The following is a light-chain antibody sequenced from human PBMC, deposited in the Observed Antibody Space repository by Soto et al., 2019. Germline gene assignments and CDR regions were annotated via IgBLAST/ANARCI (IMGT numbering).Light chain of an antibody. CDR1: QSVSSN. V-gene: IGKV3-15*01. J-gene: IGKJ1*01. Sequence: EIVMTQSPATLSVSPGERATLSCRASQSVSSNLAWYQQKPGQAPRLLFYGASTRATGIPARFSGSGSGTEFTLTISSLQSEDFEVYYCQQYNNWWTFGQGTKV. CDR3: QQYNNWWT. CDR2: GAS.